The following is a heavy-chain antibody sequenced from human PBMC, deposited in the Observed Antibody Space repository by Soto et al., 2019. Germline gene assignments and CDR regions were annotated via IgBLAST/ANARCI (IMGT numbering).Heavy chain of an antibody. CDR1: GYTFTAHG. CDR2: ISPYNGNT. CDR3: ARRKKVDGMDV. J-gene: IGHJ6*02. V-gene: IGHV1-18*01. Sequence: QVQLVQSGAEMKKPGASVKVACKTSGYTFTAHGITWVRQAPGQGLEWMGWISPYNGNTNYPQSVQDRVTLTTDTSTNTSYMELRNLTSVDTAIYYCARRKKVDGMDVWGQGTTVTVSS.